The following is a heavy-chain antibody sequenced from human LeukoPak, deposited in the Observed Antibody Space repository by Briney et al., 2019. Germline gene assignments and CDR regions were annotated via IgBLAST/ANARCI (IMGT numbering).Heavy chain of an antibody. V-gene: IGHV4-61*01. CDR2: IYYSGST. CDR3: ARDNDILTGDWFDP. D-gene: IGHD3-9*01. Sequence: SETLSLTCTVSGGSISNGSYYWSWIRQPPGKGLEWIGYIYYSGSTNYNPPLKSRVTISVDTSKNQFSLKLSSVTAADTAVYYCARDNDILTGDWFDPWGQGTLVTVSS. J-gene: IGHJ5*02. CDR1: GGSISNGSYY.